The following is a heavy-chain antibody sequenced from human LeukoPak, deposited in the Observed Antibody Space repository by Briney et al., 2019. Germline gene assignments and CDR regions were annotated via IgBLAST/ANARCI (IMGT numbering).Heavy chain of an antibody. D-gene: IGHD5-18*01. J-gene: IGHJ4*02. CDR3: ARDAGTAMVGYFDY. CDR2: IIPIFGTA. V-gene: IGHV1-69*05. Sequence: GSSVKVSCKASGGTFISYAISWVRQAPGQGLEWMGGIIPIFGTANYAQKFQGRVTITTDESTSTAYMELSSLRSEDTAVYYCARDAGTAMVGYFDYWGQGTLVTVSS. CDR1: GGTFISYA.